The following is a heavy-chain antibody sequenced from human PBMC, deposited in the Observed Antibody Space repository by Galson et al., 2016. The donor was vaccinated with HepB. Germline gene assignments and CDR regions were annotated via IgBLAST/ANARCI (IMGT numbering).Heavy chain of an antibody. CDR1: GFTFTSYV. J-gene: IGHJ4*02. D-gene: IGHD3-10*01. CDR2: IWDDGSNK. CDR3: AKGTWGPYYRVDN. V-gene: IGHV3-33*06. Sequence: SLRLSCAASGFTFTSYVMHWVRQGPGKGLEWVAVIWDDGSNKYYADSVKGRFTISRDNSKNTLYLQLNSLSAEDTAVYYCAKGTWGPYYRVDNWGQGTLVTVSS.